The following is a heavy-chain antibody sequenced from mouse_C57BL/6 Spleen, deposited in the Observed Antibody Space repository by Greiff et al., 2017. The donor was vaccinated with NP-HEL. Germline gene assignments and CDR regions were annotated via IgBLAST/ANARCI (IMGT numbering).Heavy chain of an antibody. Sequence: EVQGVESGGGLVKPGGSLKLSCAASGFTFSSYAMSWVRQTPDKRLEWVATISDGGSYTYYPDNVKGRFTISRDNAKNNLYLQMSHLKSEDTAMYYCARDGELCCAYWGQGTLVTVSA. CDR1: GFTFSSYA. CDR3: ARDGELCCAY. CDR2: ISDGGSYT. V-gene: IGHV5-4*01. J-gene: IGHJ3*01. D-gene: IGHD4-1*01.